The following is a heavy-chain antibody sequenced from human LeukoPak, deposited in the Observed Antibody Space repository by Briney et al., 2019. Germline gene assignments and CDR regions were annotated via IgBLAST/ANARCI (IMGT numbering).Heavy chain of an antibody. CDR2: IYYSGST. Sequence: SETLSLTCTVSGGSISSYYWSWIRQPPGKGLEWIGYIYYSGSTNYNPSLKSRVTISVDTSKNQFSLKLSSVTAADTAVYYCANLDMATISLDYWGQGTLVTVSS. D-gene: IGHD5-24*01. CDR1: GGSISSYY. CDR3: ANLDMATISLDY. J-gene: IGHJ4*02. V-gene: IGHV4-59*01.